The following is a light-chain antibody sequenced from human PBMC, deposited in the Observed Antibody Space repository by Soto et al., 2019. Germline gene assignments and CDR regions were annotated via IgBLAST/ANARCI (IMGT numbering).Light chain of an antibody. V-gene: IGLV2-8*01. Sequence: QSALTQPPSASGSPGQSVTISCTGTSSDVGGYNYVSWYQQHPGKAPKLMIYEVTKRPSGVPDRFSGSKSGNTASLTVSGLLAEDEADYYCAFYAGSNKVFGTGTKVTV. CDR2: EVT. CDR1: SSDVGGYNY. CDR3: AFYAGSNKV. J-gene: IGLJ1*01.